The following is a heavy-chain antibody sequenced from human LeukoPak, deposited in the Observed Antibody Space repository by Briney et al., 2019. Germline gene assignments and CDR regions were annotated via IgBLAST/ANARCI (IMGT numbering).Heavy chain of an antibody. D-gene: IGHD3-22*01. CDR3: ARDEAGYYYDSSGYFY. J-gene: IGHJ4*02. V-gene: IGHV3-48*01. CDR1: GFTFSTYS. Sequence: GGSLRLSCTASGFTFSTYSMNWVRQAPGKGLEWVSYISSASSTIHYADSVKGRFTISRDNAKNSLYLQMNSLRAEDTAVYYCARDEAGYYYDSSGYFYWGQGTLVTVSS. CDR2: ISSASSTI.